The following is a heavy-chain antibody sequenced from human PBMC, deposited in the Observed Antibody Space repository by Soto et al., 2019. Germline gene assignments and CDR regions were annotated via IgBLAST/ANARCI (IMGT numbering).Heavy chain of an antibody. CDR2: ISGSGGST. D-gene: IGHD1-1*01. CDR3: AKQQGPGTPYYYAMDV. V-gene: IGHV3-23*01. J-gene: IGHJ6*02. Sequence: GGSLRLSCAASGFTFSSYAMSWVRQAPGKGLEWVSAISGSGGSTYYADSVKGRFTISRDNSKNTLYMQMNTLRAEDTAVYYCAKQQGPGTPYYYAMDVWGQGTTVTVSS. CDR1: GFTFSSYA.